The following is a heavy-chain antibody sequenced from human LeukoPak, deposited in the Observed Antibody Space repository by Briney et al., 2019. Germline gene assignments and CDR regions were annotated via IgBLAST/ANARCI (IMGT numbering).Heavy chain of an antibody. CDR1: GFTFSTYS. D-gene: IGHD2-21*02. CDR3: ARDGSRGNLVTAPDF. CDR2: ITSSRIYI. J-gene: IGHJ4*02. Sequence: GGSLRLSCAASGFTFSTYSMNWVRQAPGKGLEWVSSITSSRIYIYYADSVKGRFTISRDNAKSSLYLQMNSLRAEDTAVYYCARDGSRGNLVTAPDFWGQGTLVTVSS. V-gene: IGHV3-21*01.